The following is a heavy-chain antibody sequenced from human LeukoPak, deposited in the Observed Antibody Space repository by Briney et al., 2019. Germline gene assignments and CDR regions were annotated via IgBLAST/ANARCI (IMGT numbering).Heavy chain of an antibody. CDR3: AREDAPNEY. CDR2: ISSSSRHI. CDR1: GFTFSRYS. Sequence: GGSLRLSCAASGFTFSRYSMNWVRQAPGKGLEWVSSISSSSRHIYYADSVKGRFTISRDNAKNSLYLQMSSLRAEDTAVYYCAREDAPNEYWGQGTLVTVSS. J-gene: IGHJ4*02. V-gene: IGHV3-21*01.